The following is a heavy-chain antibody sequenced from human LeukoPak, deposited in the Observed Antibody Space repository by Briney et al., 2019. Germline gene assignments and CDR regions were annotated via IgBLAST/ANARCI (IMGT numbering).Heavy chain of an antibody. V-gene: IGHV4-38-2*02. CDR1: GYSISSGYY. D-gene: IGHD4-23*01. CDR3: ARDDDYGGNFY. CDR2: IYHSGST. Sequence: SDSLSLTCTVSGYSISSGYYWVWIRQRPGQGLEWIGSIYHSGSTYYNPSLKSRVTISVDTSKSQFSLKLSSVTAADTAVYYCARDDDYGGNFYWGQGTLVTVSS. J-gene: IGHJ4*02.